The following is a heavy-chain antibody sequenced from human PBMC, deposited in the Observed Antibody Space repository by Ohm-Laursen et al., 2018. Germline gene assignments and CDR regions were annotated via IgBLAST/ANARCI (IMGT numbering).Heavy chain of an antibody. D-gene: IGHD5-24*01. V-gene: IGHV3-30*18. CDR3: AKDLRWLQKVFDY. CDR1: GFTFSNYG. CDR2: ISYDGSNE. J-gene: IGHJ4*02. Sequence: SLRLSCTASGFTFSNYGMHWVRQAPGKGLEWVAVISYDGSNEYYADSVKGRFTISRDNSKNTLYLQMDSLRAEDTAVYYCAKDLRWLQKVFDYWGQGTLVTVSS.